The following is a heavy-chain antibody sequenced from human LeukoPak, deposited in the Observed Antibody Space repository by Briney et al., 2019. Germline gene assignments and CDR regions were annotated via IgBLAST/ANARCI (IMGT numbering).Heavy chain of an antibody. CDR1: GYTFTGYY. V-gene: IGHV1-2*02. Sequence: ASVKVSCKASGYTFTGYYMHWVRQAPGQGLEWMGWINPNSGGTNYAQKFQGRVTMTRDTSISTAYMELSRLRSDDTAVYYCARDKGCSSTSCYTNWFDPWGRGTLVTVSS. D-gene: IGHD2-2*01. J-gene: IGHJ5*02. CDR2: INPNSGGT. CDR3: ARDKGCSSTSCYTNWFDP.